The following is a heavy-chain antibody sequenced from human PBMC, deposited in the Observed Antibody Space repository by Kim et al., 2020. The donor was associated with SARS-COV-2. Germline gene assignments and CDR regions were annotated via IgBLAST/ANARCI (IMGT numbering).Heavy chain of an antibody. CDR2: ITSDDTI. V-gene: IGHV3-11*01. CDR1: GFTFSDYY. D-gene: IGHD2-15*01. CDR3: ARGSRYFYY. J-gene: IGHJ4*02. Sequence: GGSLRLSCAASGFTFSDYYMYWIRQAPGKGLEWVSYITSDDTIYYADSVKGRFTLSRDNAKDSLYLQMNSMRDDDTAVYYCARGSRYFYYWGKGTLVTVS.